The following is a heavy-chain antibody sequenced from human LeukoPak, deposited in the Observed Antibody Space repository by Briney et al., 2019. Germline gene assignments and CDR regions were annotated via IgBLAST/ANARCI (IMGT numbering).Heavy chain of an antibody. CDR2: IYTSGST. V-gene: IGHV4-4*07. CDR1: GGSISSYY. CDR3: ARVAGITMIVVDAFDI. J-gene: IGHJ3*02. D-gene: IGHD3-22*01. Sequence: SETLSLTCTVSGGSISSYYWSWIRQPAGKGLEWIGRIYTSGSTNYNPSLKSRVTMSVDTSKNQFSLKLSSVTAADTAVYYCARVAGITMIVVDAFDIWGQGSMVTVSS.